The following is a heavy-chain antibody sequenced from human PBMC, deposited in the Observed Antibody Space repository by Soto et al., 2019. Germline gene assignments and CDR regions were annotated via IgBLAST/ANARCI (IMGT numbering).Heavy chain of an antibody. CDR1: GGSISSSSYY. Sequence: SETLSLTCTVSGGSISSSSYYWGWIRQPPGKGLEWIGSIYYGGSTYYNPSLKSRVTISVDTSKNQFSLKLSSVTAADTAVYYCARRDGSSWYRSYYFDYWGQGTLVTVSS. D-gene: IGHD6-13*01. CDR2: IYYGGST. J-gene: IGHJ4*02. CDR3: ARRDGSSWYRSYYFDY. V-gene: IGHV4-39*01.